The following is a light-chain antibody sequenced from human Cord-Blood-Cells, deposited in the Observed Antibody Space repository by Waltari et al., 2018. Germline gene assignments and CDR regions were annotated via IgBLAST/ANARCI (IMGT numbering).Light chain of an antibody. CDR3: QQNYSTPLT. CDR2: AAS. Sequence: DIQMTQSPSSLSASVGDRVTITCRASQSISSYLNWYQQKPGNAPQLLIYAASSLQSGVPSRFSGSGSATDFTLTISSLQPEDFATYYCQQNYSTPLTFGGGTKVEIK. J-gene: IGKJ4*01. CDR1: QSISSY. V-gene: IGKV1-39*01.